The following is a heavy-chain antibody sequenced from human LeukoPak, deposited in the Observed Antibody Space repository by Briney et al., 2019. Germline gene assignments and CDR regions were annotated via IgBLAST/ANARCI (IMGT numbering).Heavy chain of an antibody. CDR1: GYSISSGYY. J-gene: IGHJ4*02. D-gene: IGHD6-19*01. V-gene: IGHV4-38-2*01. Sequence: SETLSLTCAVSGYSISSGYYWGWIRQPPGKGPEWVGSIYHSGSTYYNPSLKSRVTISVDTSKNQFSLKLSSVTAADTAVYYCARVGLAVADYWGQGTLVTVSS. CDR3: ARVGLAVADY. CDR2: IYHSGST.